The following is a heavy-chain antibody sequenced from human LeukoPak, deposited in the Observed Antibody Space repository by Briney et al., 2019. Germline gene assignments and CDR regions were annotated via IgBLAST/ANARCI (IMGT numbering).Heavy chain of an antibody. V-gene: IGHV3-53*01. CDR3: ARGWIQLWPQDYGMDV. Sequence: QAGGSLRLSCAASGFTVSSNYMSWVRQAPGKGLEWVSVIYSGGSTYYADSVKGRFTISRDNSKDTLYLQMNSLRAEDTAVYYCARGWIQLWPQDYGMDVWGQGTTVTASS. J-gene: IGHJ6*02. CDR1: GFTVSSNY. D-gene: IGHD5-18*01. CDR2: IYSGGST.